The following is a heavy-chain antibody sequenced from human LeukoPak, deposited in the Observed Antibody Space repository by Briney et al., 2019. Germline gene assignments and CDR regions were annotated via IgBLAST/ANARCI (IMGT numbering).Heavy chain of an antibody. CDR2: ISSSSSYI. CDR1: GFIFSSYS. CDR3: ARDPDYYDSNPNSTDY. J-gene: IGHJ4*02. Sequence: GESLRLSCAASGFIFSSYSMNWVRQAPGKGLEWVSSISSSSSYIYYADSVKGRFTISRDNAKNSLYLQMNSLRAEDTAVYYCARDPDYYDSNPNSTDYWGQGTLVTVSS. V-gene: IGHV3-21*01. D-gene: IGHD3-22*01.